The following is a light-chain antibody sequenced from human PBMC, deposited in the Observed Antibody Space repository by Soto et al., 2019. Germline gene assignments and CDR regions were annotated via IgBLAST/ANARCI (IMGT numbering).Light chain of an antibody. CDR3: QQYSSSPPT. CDR2: GAS. Sequence: EIVFTQSPSTLSLSPGERATLSCRASQSVSSSYLAWYQQKPGQAPRLLIYGASSRTTGIPDRFSGSGSGTDFTLTISRLEPEDFAEYYCQQYSSSPPTFGQGTKVDIK. V-gene: IGKV3-20*01. CDR1: QSVSSSY. J-gene: IGKJ1*01.